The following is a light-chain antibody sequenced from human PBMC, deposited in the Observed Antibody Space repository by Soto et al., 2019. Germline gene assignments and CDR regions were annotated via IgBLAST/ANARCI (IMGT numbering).Light chain of an antibody. CDR1: QSVGSN. J-gene: IGKJ1*01. CDR2: GAS. V-gene: IGKV3-15*01. CDR3: QQYNNWPPDRT. Sequence: EIVMTQSPATLSVSPGERATLSCRASQSVGSNLAWYQLKPGQAPRLRIYGASTRSTGIPARFRGSGSGTDFTLTISSLQSEDFAIYFCQQYNNWPPDRTFGQGTKVEIK.